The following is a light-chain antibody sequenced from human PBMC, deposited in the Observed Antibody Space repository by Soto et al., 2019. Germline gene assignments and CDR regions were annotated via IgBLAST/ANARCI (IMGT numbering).Light chain of an antibody. CDR1: QSVSTS. J-gene: IGKJ5*01. CDR3: QQRGT. CDR2: DAS. Sequence: IVMTQSPATLSLSPGERATLSCRTSQSVSTSLAWYQHKPGQAPRLLIHDASSRATGVPPRFSGSGSGTDFTLTISSLEPEDFAVYYCQQRGTFGQGTRLEIK. V-gene: IGKV3-11*01.